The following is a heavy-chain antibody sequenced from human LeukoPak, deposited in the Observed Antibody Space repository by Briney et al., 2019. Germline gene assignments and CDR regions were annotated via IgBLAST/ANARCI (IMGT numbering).Heavy chain of an antibody. J-gene: IGHJ3*02. CDR3: ARGHEYYYDSSGYYLKYAFDI. D-gene: IGHD3-22*01. V-gene: IGHV1-8*02. CDR1: GYTFTSYD. Sequence: GASVEVSCKASGYTFTSYDINWVRQATGQGLEWMAWMNSNNGNTGYAPKFQGRVTMTRNTSISTAYIELSSLRSEDTAVYYCARGHEYYYDSSGYYLKYAFDIWGQGTKVTVSS. CDR2: MNSNNGNT.